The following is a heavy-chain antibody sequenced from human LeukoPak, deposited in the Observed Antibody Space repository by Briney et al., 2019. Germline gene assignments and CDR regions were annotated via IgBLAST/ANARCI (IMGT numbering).Heavy chain of an antibody. CDR1: GGTFSSYA. CDR3: AMTYYGSGSYYTGNY. Sequence: GASVKVSCKASGGTFSSYAISWVRQAPGQGLEWMGRIIPILGIANYAQKFQGRVMITADKSTSTAYMELSSLRSEDTAVYYCAMTYYGSGSYYTGNYWGQGTLVTVSS. V-gene: IGHV1-69*04. J-gene: IGHJ4*02. D-gene: IGHD3-10*01. CDR2: IIPILGIA.